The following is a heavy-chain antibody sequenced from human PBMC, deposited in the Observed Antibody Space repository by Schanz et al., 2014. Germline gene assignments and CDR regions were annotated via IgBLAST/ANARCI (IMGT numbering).Heavy chain of an antibody. CDR2: ITYNGGTI. J-gene: IGHJ3*02. CDR3: AKGRFGELSAFDI. CDR1: GFTFSSYW. Sequence: EVQLVESGGGLVQPGGSLRLSCAASGFTFSSYWMHWVRQVPGKGLVWISYITYNGGTIYYADSVKGRFTISRDNAKNSLSLEMNSLRAEDTAVYYCAKGRFGELSAFDIWGRGTMVAVSS. D-gene: IGHD3-10*01. V-gene: IGHV3-48*01.